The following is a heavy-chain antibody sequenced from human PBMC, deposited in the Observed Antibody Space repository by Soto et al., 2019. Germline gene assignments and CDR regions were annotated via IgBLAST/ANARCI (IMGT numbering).Heavy chain of an antibody. CDR3: AKGYTPYYDFWSGYYTKGDYFDY. J-gene: IGHJ4*02. D-gene: IGHD3-3*01. V-gene: IGHV3-30*18. CDR2: ISYDGSNK. CDR1: GFTFSSYG. Sequence: GGSLRLSCAASGFTFSSYGMHWVRQAPGKGLEWVAVISYDGSNKYYADSVKGRFTISRGNSKNTLYLQMNSLRAEDTAVYYCAKGYTPYYDFWSGYYTKGDYFDYWGQGTLVTVSS.